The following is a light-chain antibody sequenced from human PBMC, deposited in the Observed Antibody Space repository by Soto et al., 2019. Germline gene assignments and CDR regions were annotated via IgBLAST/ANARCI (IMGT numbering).Light chain of an antibody. Sequence: ITMTESASSLSASVGDRVTITCRASQSISSWLAWYQQKPGKAPKLLIYDASSLKSGVPSRFSGSGSGTEFTLTISSLQPDDFATYYCQQYNSYSPWTFGLGTKVDI. CDR3: QQYNSYSPWT. CDR2: DAS. CDR1: QSISSW. V-gene: IGKV1-5*01. J-gene: IGKJ1*01.